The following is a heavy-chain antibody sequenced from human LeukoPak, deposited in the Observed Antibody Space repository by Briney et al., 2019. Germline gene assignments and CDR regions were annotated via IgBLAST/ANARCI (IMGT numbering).Heavy chain of an antibody. J-gene: IGHJ4*02. CDR1: GYTFTGYY. CDR2: VIPHSGGT. Sequence: ASVKVSCKASGYTFTGYYVHWVRQAPGQGLEWMGWVIPHSGGTNYAQKFQGRVTMTRDTSISTAYMELSRLRSDDTAVYYCARGSSVGQPGPYDYWGQGTLVTVSS. D-gene: IGHD2-15*01. V-gene: IGHV1-2*02. CDR3: ARGSSVGQPGPYDY.